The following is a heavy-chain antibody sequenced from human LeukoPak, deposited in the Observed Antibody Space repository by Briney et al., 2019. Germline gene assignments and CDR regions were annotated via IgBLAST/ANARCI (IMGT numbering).Heavy chain of an antibody. V-gene: IGHV4-39*07. Sequence: SETLSLTCTVSGGSINIRNYYWAWIRQPPGRLLEWIGSVYSSGSLYYNPSLKSRVTISVDTSKNQFSLKLSSVTAADTAVYYCARDNGNWFDPWGQGTLVTVSS. CDR2: VYSSGSL. CDR1: GGSINIRNYY. D-gene: IGHD4-17*01. CDR3: ARDNGNWFDP. J-gene: IGHJ5*02.